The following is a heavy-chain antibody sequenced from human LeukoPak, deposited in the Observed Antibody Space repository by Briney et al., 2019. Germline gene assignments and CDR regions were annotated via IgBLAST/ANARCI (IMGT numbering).Heavy chain of an antibody. CDR2: VSYSRST. Sequence: SETLSLTCGVSGGSISPYYWSWVRQPPGKGLERIGYVSYSRSTNYNPSLKSRVTISVDTSKNQFSLKLSSVTAADTAVYYCVLGYQVLGYWGQGTLVTVSS. CDR3: VLGYQVLGY. V-gene: IGHV4-59*12. J-gene: IGHJ4*02. CDR1: GGSISPYY. D-gene: IGHD3-16*02.